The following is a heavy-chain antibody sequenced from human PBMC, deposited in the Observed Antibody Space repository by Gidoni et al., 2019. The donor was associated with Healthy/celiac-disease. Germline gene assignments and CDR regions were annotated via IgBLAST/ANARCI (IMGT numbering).Heavy chain of an antibody. V-gene: IGHV3-9*01. CDR2: ISWNSGSI. CDR1: GFTFDDYA. D-gene: IGHD3-16*01. Sequence: EVQLVESGGGLVQPGRSLRLSCAASGFTFDDYAMHWVRQAPGKGLEWVSGISWNSGSIGYADSVKGRFTISRDNAKNSLYLQMNSLRAEDTALYYCAKDYGGYWGQGTLVTVSS. CDR3: AKDYGGY. J-gene: IGHJ4*02.